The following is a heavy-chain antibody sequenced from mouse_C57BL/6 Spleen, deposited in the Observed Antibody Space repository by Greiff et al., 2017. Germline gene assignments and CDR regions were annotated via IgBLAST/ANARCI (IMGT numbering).Heavy chain of an antibody. J-gene: IGHJ3*01. CDR1: GYTFTDYE. CDR3: TGGGNAY. CDR2: IDPETGGT. Sequence: QVHVKQSGAELVRPGASVTLSCKASGYTFTDYEMHWVKQTPVHGLEWIGAIDPETGGTAYNQKFKGKAILTADKSSSTAYMGLRSLTSEDSAVYYCTGGGNAYWGQGTLVTVSA. V-gene: IGHV1-15*01.